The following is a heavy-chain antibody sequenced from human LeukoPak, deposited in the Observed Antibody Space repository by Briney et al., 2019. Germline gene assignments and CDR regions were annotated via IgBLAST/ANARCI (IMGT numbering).Heavy chain of an antibody. CDR2: ISAYNGNT. J-gene: IGHJ4*02. D-gene: IGHD6-13*01. CDR3: ARDGGIAAAGTVH. CDR1: GYTFTSYG. Sequence: ASVKVSCKASGYTFTSYGISWVRQAPGQGLEWMGWISAYNGNTNYAQKFQGRVTITADKSTSTAYMELSSLRSEDTAVYYCARDGGIAAAGTVHWGQGTLVTVSS. V-gene: IGHV1-18*01.